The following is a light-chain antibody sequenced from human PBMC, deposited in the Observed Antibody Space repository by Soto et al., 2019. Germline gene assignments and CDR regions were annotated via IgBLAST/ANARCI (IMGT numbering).Light chain of an antibody. CDR1: SSDVGGYNY. J-gene: IGLJ2*01. CDR2: DVS. V-gene: IGLV2-14*01. CDR3: SSYTSSSTMV. Sequence: QSALTQPASVSASPGESIAISCTGTSSDVGGYNYVSWYQKHPGKAPKLMIYDVSNRPSGVSNRFSGSKSGNTASLTISGLQAEDEADYYCSSYTSSSTMVFGGGTKVTVL.